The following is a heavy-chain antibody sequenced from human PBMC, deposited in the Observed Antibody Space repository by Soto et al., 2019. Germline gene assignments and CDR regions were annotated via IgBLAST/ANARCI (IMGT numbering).Heavy chain of an antibody. CDR1: GCTFSSYA. CDR3: AKGDCSGGSCYFSAFDI. CDR2: ISYDGSNK. D-gene: IGHD2-15*01. J-gene: IGHJ3*02. V-gene: IGHV3-30-3*01. Sequence: PGGSLRLSCAASGCTFSSYAMHWVRQAPGKGLEWVAVISYDGSNKYYADSVKGRFTISRDNSKNTLFLQMNSLRAEDTAVYFCAKGDCSGGSCYFSAFDIWSQGTMVTVSS.